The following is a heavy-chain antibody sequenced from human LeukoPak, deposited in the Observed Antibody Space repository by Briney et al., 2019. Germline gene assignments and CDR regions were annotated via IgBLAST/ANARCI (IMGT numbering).Heavy chain of an antibody. V-gene: IGHV1-2*01. CDR1: GYTFTGYY. J-gene: IGHJ6*02. CDR2: INPNSCGT. CDR3: ARVDGMDV. Sequence: ASVKVSSKASGYTFTGYYMYWVRQAPRHGREWVGRINPNSCGTNYAQKFHGRVTSTRDTSLSPAHIELGTLRSDDTGLYYCARVDGMDVWGQGTTVTVPS.